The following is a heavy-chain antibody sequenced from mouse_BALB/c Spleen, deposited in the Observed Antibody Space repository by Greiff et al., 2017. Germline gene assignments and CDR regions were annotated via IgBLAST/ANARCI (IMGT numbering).Heavy chain of an antibody. CDR2: IDPANGNT. CDR3: ARSLIYYGNYDYAMDY. CDR1: GFNIKDTY. Sequence: VQLQQSGAELVKPGASVKLSCTASGFNIKDTYMHWVKQRPEQGLEWIGRIDPANGNTKYDPKFQGKATITADKSSSTAYMQLKSLTSEDSAVYYCARSLIYYGNYDYAMDYWGQGTSVTVSS. J-gene: IGHJ4*01. D-gene: IGHD2-1*01. V-gene: IGHV14-3*02.